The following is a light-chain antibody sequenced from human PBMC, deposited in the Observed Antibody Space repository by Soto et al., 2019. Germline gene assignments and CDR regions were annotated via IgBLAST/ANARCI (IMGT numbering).Light chain of an antibody. CDR3: QTWDSRTHGV. CDR2: QDS. V-gene: IGLV3-1*01. J-gene: IGLJ1*01. CDR1: KLGDKY. Sequence: SYELTQPPSVSVSPGQTASITCSGDKLGDKYACWYQQKPGQSPVLVIYQDSKRPSGIPERFSGSNSGNTATLTISGTQAMDEADSYCQTWDSRTHGVFGTGTKVTVL.